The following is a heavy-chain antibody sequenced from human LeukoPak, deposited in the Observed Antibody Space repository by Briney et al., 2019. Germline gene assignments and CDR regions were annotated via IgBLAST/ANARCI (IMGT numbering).Heavy chain of an antibody. D-gene: IGHD3-16*01. J-gene: IGHJ4*02. V-gene: IGHV1-69*06. CDR3: ARIWGSRDIDY. CDR2: IIPIFGTA. CDR1: GGTFSSYA. Sequence: GASVKVSCKASGGTFSSYAISWVRQAPQQRLEWMGGIIPIFGTANYAQKFQGRVTITADKSTRTAYMELRSLRSDDTAVYYCARIWGSRDIDYWGQGTLVTVSS.